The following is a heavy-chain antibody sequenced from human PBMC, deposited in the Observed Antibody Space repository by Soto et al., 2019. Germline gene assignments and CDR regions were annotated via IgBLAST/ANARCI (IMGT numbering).Heavy chain of an antibody. V-gene: IGHV4-39*01. CDR2: IYYSGST. CDR3: ASPIAARLWREGGMDV. Sequence: SETLSLTCTVSGGSISSSSYYWGWIRQPPGKVLEWIGSIYYSGSTYYNPSLKSRVTISVDTSKNQFSLKLSSVTAADTAVYYSASPIAARLWREGGMDVWGQGTTVTVS. D-gene: IGHD6-6*01. CDR1: GGSISSSSYY. J-gene: IGHJ6*02.